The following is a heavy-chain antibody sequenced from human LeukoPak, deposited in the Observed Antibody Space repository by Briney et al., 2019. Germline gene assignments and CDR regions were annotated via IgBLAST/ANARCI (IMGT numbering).Heavy chain of an antibody. J-gene: IGHJ4*02. CDR1: GYTFTSYA. CDR3: ARDRGGTGDFDY. D-gene: IGHD1-1*01. V-gene: IGHV1-3*01. Sequence: ASVKVSCKASGYTFTSYAMHWVRRAPGQRLEWMGWINAGNGDTKYSQKFQGRVTIARDTSASTAYIELSSLRPEDTAVYYCARDRGGTGDFDYWGQGTLVTVSS. CDR2: INAGNGDT.